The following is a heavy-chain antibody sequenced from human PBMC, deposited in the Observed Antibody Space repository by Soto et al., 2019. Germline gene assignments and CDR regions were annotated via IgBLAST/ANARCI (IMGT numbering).Heavy chain of an antibody. V-gene: IGHV3-30-3*01. CDR3: PRSRPAAALYYYYGMDV. CDR1: GFSFSSYA. Sequence: LRLSCAACGFSFSSYAMHGVGQAPGKGLEWVAVISYDGSNKYYADSVKGRFTISRDNSKNTLYLQMNSLRAEDTAVYYCPRSRPAAALYYYYGMDVCGQGTTVTV. CDR2: ISYDGSNK. J-gene: IGHJ6*02. D-gene: IGHD6-13*01.